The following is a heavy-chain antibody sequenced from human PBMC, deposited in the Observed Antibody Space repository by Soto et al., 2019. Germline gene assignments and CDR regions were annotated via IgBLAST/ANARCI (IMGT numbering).Heavy chain of an antibody. V-gene: IGHV1-18*01. J-gene: IGHJ6*02. CDR3: VMVDNYVTPTPQDV. D-gene: IGHD3-16*01. Sequence: QVQLVQSGDEVKKPGASVKVSCKAFGYIFVNYGIAWVRQAPRQGLEWMGWISPYTGNTHSASKVQGRLTMTTDTSTSTAYMDPGSLTSDDTAVYYCVMVDNYVTPTPQDVWGQGTTVTVSS. CDR2: ISPYTGNT. CDR1: GYIFVNYG.